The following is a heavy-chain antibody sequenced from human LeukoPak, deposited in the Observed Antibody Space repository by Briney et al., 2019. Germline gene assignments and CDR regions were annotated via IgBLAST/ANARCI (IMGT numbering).Heavy chain of an antibody. CDR2: INYSGTT. CDR3: ASLTHYYYADPGGYYPFYYMDV. Sequence: PSETLSLTRTVSSGSITDSNYYWGWIRQPPGKGLEWIGRINYSGTTYYSPSLKSRVTISVDTSRNHFSLKVTSVTAADTAVYYCASLTHYYYADPGGYYPFYYMDVWGKGTTVTVSS. V-gene: IGHV4-39*02. D-gene: IGHD3-22*01. CDR1: SGSITDSNYY. J-gene: IGHJ6*03.